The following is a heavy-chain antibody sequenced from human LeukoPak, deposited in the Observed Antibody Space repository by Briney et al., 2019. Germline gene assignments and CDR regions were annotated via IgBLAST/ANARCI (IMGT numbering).Heavy chain of an antibody. J-gene: IGHJ4*02. CDR1: GYRFTSYW. D-gene: IGHD3-22*01. Sequence: GESLQISCQGSGYRFTSYWIGWVRQMPGKGLEWMGIIYPGDSDTRYSPSFQGQVTISADKSISTAYLQWSSLKASDTAMYYCARHQSSRWHYDSSGYPDYWGQGTLVTVSS. CDR3: ARHQSSRWHYDSSGYPDY. CDR2: IYPGDSDT. V-gene: IGHV5-51*01.